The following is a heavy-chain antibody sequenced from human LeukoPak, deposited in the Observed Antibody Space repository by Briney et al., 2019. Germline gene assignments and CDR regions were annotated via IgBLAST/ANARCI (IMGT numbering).Heavy chain of an antibody. CDR2: ISYDGSNK. D-gene: IGHD5-18*01. V-gene: IGHV3-30*03. CDR1: GFSFSSYS. CDR3: ARGLYSYGYGSASPFDY. Sequence: SGGSLRLSCAASGFSFSSYSMHWVRQAPGKGLEWVAVISYDGSNKYYADSVKGRFTISRDNSKNTLYLQMNSLRAEDTAVYYCARGLYSYGYGSASPFDYWGQGTLVTVSS. J-gene: IGHJ4*02.